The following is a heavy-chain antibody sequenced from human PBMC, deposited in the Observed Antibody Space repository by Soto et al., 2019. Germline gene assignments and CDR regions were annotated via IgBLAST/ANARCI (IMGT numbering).Heavy chain of an antibody. J-gene: IGHJ3*02. D-gene: IGHD1-26*01. CDR2: IYYSGTT. CDR1: GGSFSGYY. V-gene: IGHV4-34*09. CDR3: ARATLVGANFDAFDI. Sequence: SETLSLTCAVYGGSFSGYYWSWIRQPPGKGLEWIGYIYYSGTTYYNPSLKSRVTISVETSKNQFSLKLSSVTAADTAVYYCARATLVGANFDAFDIWGRGTMVTVSS.